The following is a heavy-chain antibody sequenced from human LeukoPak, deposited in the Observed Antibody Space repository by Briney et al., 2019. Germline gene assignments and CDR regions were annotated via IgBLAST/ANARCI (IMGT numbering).Heavy chain of an antibody. D-gene: IGHD5/OR15-5a*01. J-gene: IGHJ4*02. Sequence: SETLSLTCAVYGGSFSGYYWSWIRQPPGKGLEWIGEINHSGSTNHNPSLKSRVTISVDTSKNQFSLKLSSVTAADTAVYYCAGHLRWWDYWGQGTLVTVSS. CDR2: INHSGST. CDR3: AGHLRWWDY. V-gene: IGHV4-34*01. CDR1: GGSFSGYY.